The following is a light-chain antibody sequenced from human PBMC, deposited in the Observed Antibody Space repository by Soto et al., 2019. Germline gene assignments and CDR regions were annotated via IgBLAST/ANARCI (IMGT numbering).Light chain of an antibody. CDR3: LQYNSHSWT. CDR1: QSISSW. Sequence: DIQMTQSPSTLSASVGDRVTITCRASQSISSWLAWYQHKPGKAPKLLIYKASSLESGVPSRFSGSGSGTEVTLTISTLQPEDFASYYCLQYNSHSWTFGQETKVEMK. J-gene: IGKJ1*01. CDR2: KAS. V-gene: IGKV1-5*03.